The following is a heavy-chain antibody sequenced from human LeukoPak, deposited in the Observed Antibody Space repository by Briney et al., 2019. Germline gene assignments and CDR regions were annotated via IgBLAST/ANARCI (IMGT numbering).Heavy chain of an antibody. J-gene: IGHJ4*02. CDR3: ARAVSYGTAAYDY. CDR1: GYTFTGYY. V-gene: IGHV1-2*04. D-gene: IGHD1-26*01. Sequence: GASVNVSCKASGYTFTGYYMHWVRQAPGQGLEWMGRINPNSGGTNYAQKFQGWVTMTRDTSISTAYMELSRLRSDDTAVYYCARAVSYGTAAYDYWGQGTLVTVSS. CDR2: INPNSGGT.